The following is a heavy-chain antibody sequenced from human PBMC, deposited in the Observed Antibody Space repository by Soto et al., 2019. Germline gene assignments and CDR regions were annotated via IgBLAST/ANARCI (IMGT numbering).Heavy chain of an antibody. V-gene: IGHV4-59*11. J-gene: IGHJ3*01. Sequence: SATLSLTCTVSGLSLSRRYWSWIRQPPGKGLEWIGYIYYSGSTNYNPSLKSRVTISVDTSKNQFSLKLSSVTAADTAVYYCARVWGGGFDFWGQGTMVT. D-gene: IGHD3-10*01. CDR1: GLSLSRRY. CDR2: IYYSGST. CDR3: ARVWGGGFDF.